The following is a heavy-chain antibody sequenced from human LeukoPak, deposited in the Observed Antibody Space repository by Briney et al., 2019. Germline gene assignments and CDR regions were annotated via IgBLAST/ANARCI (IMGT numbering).Heavy chain of an antibody. D-gene: IGHD3-10*01. CDR2: INPNSGGT. CDR1: GYTFTSYA. V-gene: IGHV1-2*02. CDR3: ARSWFGELSLDY. J-gene: IGHJ4*02. Sequence: GASVKVSCKASGYTFTSYAISWVRQAPGQGLEWMGWINPNSGGTNYAQKFQGRVTMTRDTSISTAYMELSRLRSDDTAVYYCARSWFGELSLDYWGQGTLVTVSS.